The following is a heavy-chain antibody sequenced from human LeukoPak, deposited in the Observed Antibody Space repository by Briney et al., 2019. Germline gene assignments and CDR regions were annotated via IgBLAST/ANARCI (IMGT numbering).Heavy chain of an antibody. J-gene: IGHJ3*02. CDR1: GFTFSSYW. V-gene: IGHV3-7*01. CDR3: AREARGTRAAFDI. D-gene: IGHD2-8*01. Sequence: GGSLRLSCAASGFTFSSYWMSWVRQAPGKGLEWAANIKEDGTNKYYVGSVRGRFTISRDNAKNSLYLQKNSLRADDTAMYYCAREARGTRAAFDIWGQGTMVTVFS. CDR2: IKEDGTNK.